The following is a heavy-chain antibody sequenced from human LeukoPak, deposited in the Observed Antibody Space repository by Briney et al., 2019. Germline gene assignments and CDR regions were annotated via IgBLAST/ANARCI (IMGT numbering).Heavy chain of an antibody. CDR2: IGHAGDT. CDR3: AKGELWFGESQDAFDI. D-gene: IGHD3-10*01. CDR1: GFAFSSYD. V-gene: IGHV3-13*01. J-gene: IGHJ3*02. Sequence: GGSLRLSCAASGFAFSSYDMHWVRQVSGKGLEWVSAIGHAGDTYYADSVKGRFTISRDNSKNTLYLQMNSLRAEDTAVYYCAKGELWFGESQDAFDIWGQGTTVTVSS.